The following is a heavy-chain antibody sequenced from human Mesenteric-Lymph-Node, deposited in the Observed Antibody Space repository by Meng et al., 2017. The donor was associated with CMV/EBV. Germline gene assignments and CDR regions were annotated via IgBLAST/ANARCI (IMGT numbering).Heavy chain of an antibody. V-gene: IGHV1-46*01. Sequence: SSKTSVYLFTNSYIHSMQQAPGQGLEWLGVICPSDGSTKSAQRFQDRVTMTRDTSTSTVYMELSSLRSEDTAVYYCATDGGHHDFDYWGQGTLVTVSS. CDR3: ATDGGHHDFDY. CDR1: VYLFTNSY. D-gene: IGHD3-3*01. CDR2: ICPSDGST. J-gene: IGHJ4*02.